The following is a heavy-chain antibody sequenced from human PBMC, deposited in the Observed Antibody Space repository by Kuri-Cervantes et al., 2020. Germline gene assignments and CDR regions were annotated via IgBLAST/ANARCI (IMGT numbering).Heavy chain of an antibody. CDR2: ISSSSSYI. D-gene: IGHD1-26*01. Sequence: GGSLRLSCAASGFTFSSYWMSWVRQAPGKGLEWVSSISSSSSYIYYADSVKGRFTISRDNAKNSLYLQMNSLRAEDTAVYYCARGDPVHFGGSYGYYYYGMDVWGQGTTVTVSS. CDR1: GFTFSSYW. V-gene: IGHV3-21*01. CDR3: ARGDPVHFGGSYGYYYYGMDV. J-gene: IGHJ6*02.